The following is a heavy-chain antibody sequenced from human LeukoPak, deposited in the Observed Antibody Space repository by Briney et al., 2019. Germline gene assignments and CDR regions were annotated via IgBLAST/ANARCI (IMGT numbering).Heavy chain of an antibody. Sequence: GGSLRLSCGASGFTFSHVWMSWVRQAPGKGLEWVGRIKSKTDGGTTDYAGFVKGRFTISRDDSKNTLYLQMNSLNIEDTAVYYCTTITLTTIGWNNWGQGTLVTVSS. CDR1: GFTFSHVW. CDR3: TTITLTTIGWNN. D-gene: IGHD1/OR15-1a*01. J-gene: IGHJ4*02. V-gene: IGHV3-15*01. CDR2: IKSKTDGGTT.